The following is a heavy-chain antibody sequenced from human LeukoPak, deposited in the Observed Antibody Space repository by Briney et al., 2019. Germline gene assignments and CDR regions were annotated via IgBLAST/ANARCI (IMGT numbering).Heavy chain of an antibody. J-gene: IGHJ3*02. CDR2: IYYSGNT. CDR1: GDSIRSGSYN. CDR3: ARGAPVLNAFDI. Sequence: SETLSLTCTVSGDSIRSGSYNGGWIRQPPGKGLEWIGSIYYSGNTFYNPSLKSRVTISVDSSKNQFSLKLNFVTAADTAVYYCARGAPVLNAFDIWGQGTMVTVS. V-gene: IGHV4-39*01. D-gene: IGHD1-26*01.